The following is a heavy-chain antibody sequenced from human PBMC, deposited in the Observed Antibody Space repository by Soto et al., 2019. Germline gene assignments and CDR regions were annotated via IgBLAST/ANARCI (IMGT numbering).Heavy chain of an antibody. CDR3: ARQEAVAGTPFDS. D-gene: IGHD6-19*01. Sequence: QVHLQESGPGLLKPSETLSLTCTVSGGSIGGYYWNWIRQPPGKGLEWLGYIYFSGSTHYNPSLKTRLTISLDTSKKQFSLNLRSVTAADTAVYYCARQEAVAGTPFDSWGQGTLVSVSS. V-gene: IGHV4-59*01. CDR2: IYFSGST. CDR1: GGSIGGYY. J-gene: IGHJ4*02.